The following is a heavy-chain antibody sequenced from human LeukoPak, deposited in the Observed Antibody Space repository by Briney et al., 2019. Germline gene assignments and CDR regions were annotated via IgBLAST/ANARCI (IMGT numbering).Heavy chain of an antibody. D-gene: IGHD6-13*01. V-gene: IGHV1-46*01. CDR3: ARAQSSSSSSPWFDP. CDR2: INPSGGST. CDR1: GYTFTSYY. J-gene: IGHJ5*02. Sequence: ASVKVSCKASGYTFTSYYMHWVRQAPGQGLEWMGIINPSGGSTSYAQKFQGRVTMTRDMSTSTVYMELSSLRSEDTAVYYCARAQSSSSSSPWFDPWGQGTLVTVSS.